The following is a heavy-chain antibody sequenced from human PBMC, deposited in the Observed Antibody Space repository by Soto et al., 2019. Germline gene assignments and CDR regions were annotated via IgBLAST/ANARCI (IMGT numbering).Heavy chain of an antibody. D-gene: IGHD3-9*01. Sequence: EEALKITCKASGYSFSDYWIGWVRQMPGRGLEWMGIIYPGDSDTRYRAYFQGQGTISADKSISTTFLQWSSLKASDTAMYYCARRGQYFGTYTCRIYXWGQVTLFTVSX. CDR3: ARRGQYFGTYTCRIYX. V-gene: IGHV5-51*01. CDR1: GYSFSDYW. J-gene: IGHJ4*02. CDR2: IYPGDSDT.